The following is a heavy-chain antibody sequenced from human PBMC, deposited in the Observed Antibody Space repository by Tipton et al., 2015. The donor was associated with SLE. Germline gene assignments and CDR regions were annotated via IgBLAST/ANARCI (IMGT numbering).Heavy chain of an antibody. J-gene: IGHJ4*02. D-gene: IGHD6-13*01. CDR1: GGSLSHYF. CDR3: ARRRGSSWYEDYFDY. Sequence: TLSLTCEVYGGSLSHYFWSWIRQPPGKGLEWIAYISYSGSTSYNPSLESRVTILLDTSKNQFSLRLNSVTAADTAVYYCARRRGSSWYEDYFDYWGQGTLVTVSS. CDR2: ISYSGST. V-gene: IGHV4-59*01.